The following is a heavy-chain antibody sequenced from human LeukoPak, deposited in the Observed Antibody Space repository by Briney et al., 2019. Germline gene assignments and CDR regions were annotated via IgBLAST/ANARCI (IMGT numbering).Heavy chain of an antibody. CDR3: AKDSVLLWFGESDAFDI. J-gene: IGHJ3*02. CDR2: ISGSGGST. Sequence: GGSLRLSCTASGFTFSSYAMGWVRQAPGKGLEWVSAISGSGGSTYYADSVKGRFTISRDNSKNTLYLQMNSLRAEDTAVYYCAKDSVLLWFGESDAFDIWGQGTMVTVSS. CDR1: GFTFSSYA. V-gene: IGHV3-23*01. D-gene: IGHD3-10*01.